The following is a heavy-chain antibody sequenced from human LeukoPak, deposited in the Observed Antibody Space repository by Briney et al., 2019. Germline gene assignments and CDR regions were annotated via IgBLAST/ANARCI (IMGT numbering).Heavy chain of an antibody. V-gene: IGHV3-30*02. J-gene: IGHJ4*02. CDR2: IGYNGATK. CDR1: GFIFKNYG. Sequence: GGSLRLSCAASGFIFKNYGMHWARQAPGKGLEWLAFIGYNGATKDYADSVKGRFTISRDNSKNTVSLQMNSLRAEDTALYYCAKDIRRGYNFGYDQFAYWGQGILVTVSS. CDR3: AKDIRRGYNFGYDQFAY. D-gene: IGHD5-18*01.